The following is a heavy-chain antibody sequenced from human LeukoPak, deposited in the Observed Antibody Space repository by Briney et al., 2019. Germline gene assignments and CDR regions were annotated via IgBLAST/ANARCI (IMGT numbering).Heavy chain of an antibody. Sequence: GGSLRLSCATSGFTFSDYSMNWVRQAPGKGLEWVSSISLSSSYIYYADSVKGRFTISRDNAKNSLYLQTNSLRAEDTAVYYCARGYYGDPSQVYYFDYWGQGTLVTVSS. CDR2: ISLSSSYI. CDR3: ARGYYGDPSQVYYFDY. V-gene: IGHV3-21*01. D-gene: IGHD4-17*01. CDR1: GFTFSDYS. J-gene: IGHJ4*02.